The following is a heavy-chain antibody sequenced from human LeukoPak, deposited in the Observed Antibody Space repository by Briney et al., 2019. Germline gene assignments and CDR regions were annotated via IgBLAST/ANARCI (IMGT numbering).Heavy chain of an antibody. V-gene: IGHV4-39*01. CDR3: ARLDWSNWCFDL. CDR1: GGSISSGSYY. CDR2: IYYTGSS. J-gene: IGHJ2*01. D-gene: IGHD3/OR15-3a*01. Sequence: PYETLPLTCAVSGGSISSGSYYWGWIRQPPGKGLEWIGSIYYTGSSYYNPSLQSRVTISVDTSKNQFSLNLSSVTAADTAVYYCARLDWSNWCFDLWGRGTLVIVSS.